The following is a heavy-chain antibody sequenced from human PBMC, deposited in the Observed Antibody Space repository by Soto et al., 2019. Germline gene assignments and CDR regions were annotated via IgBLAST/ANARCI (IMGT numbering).Heavy chain of an antibody. V-gene: IGHV2-5*02. CDR3: PHSPPYCSGGSCYSGDNAFDI. D-gene: IGHD2-15*01. J-gene: IGHJ3*02. CDR1: GFSLSTSGVG. CDR2: IYWDDDK. Sequence: QITLKESGPTLVKPTQTLTLTCTFSGFSLSTSGVGVGWIRQPPGKALEWLALIYWDDDKRNSPSLNSRLTIPKLPSKNQVVLTTTNMNPVDTATYYCPHSPPYCSGGSCYSGDNAFDIWGQGTMVTVSS.